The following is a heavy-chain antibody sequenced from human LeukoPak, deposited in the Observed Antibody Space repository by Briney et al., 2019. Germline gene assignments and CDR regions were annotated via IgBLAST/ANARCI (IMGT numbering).Heavy chain of an antibody. V-gene: IGHV3-48*01. CDR2: ISSSSTI. J-gene: IGHJ4*02. CDR1: GFTFSSYS. CDR3: ARDRSYSSSWSWGY. Sequence: GGSLRLSCAASGFTFSSYSMNWVRQAPGKGLEWVSYISSSSTIYYADSVKGRFTISRDNAKNSLYLQMNSLRAEDTAVYYCARDRSYSSSWSWGYWGQGTLVTVSS. D-gene: IGHD6-13*01.